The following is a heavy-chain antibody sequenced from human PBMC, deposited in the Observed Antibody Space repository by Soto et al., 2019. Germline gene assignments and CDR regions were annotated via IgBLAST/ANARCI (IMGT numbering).Heavy chain of an antibody. Sequence: QVQLQESGPGLVKPSQTLSLTCTVSGGSISSGDYYWTWIRQPPGKGLEWIGFVYYSGNTHYNPSLKSRVTISVEPSKHQFSLKMSSVTAADTAVYYCARDPEDYHESSGYPLYGMDVWGQGTTVAVS. CDR3: ARDPEDYHESSGYPLYGMDV. CDR2: VYYSGNT. CDR1: GGSISSGDYY. D-gene: IGHD3-22*01. V-gene: IGHV4-30-4*01. J-gene: IGHJ6*02.